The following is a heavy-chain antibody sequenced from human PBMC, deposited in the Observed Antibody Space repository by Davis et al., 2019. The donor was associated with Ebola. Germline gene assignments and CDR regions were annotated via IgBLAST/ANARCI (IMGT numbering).Heavy chain of an antibody. CDR1: GYTFTGYY. D-gene: IGHD5-12*01. V-gene: IGHV1-2*06. Sequence: ASVKVSCKASGYTFTGYYMHWVRQAPGQGLEWMGRINPNSGGTNYAQKFQGRVTMTRDTSISTAYMELSSLRSEDTAVYYCARGWGAGYSGYDRLTTGYYYYGMDVWGKGTTVTVSS. CDR3: ARGWGAGYSGYDRLTTGYYYYGMDV. CDR2: INPNSGGT. J-gene: IGHJ6*04.